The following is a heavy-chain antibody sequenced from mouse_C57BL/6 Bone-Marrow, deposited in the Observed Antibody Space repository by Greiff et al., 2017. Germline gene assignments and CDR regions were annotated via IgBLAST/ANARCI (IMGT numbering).Heavy chain of an antibody. J-gene: IGHJ2*01. CDR2: INPSSGYT. D-gene: IGHD6-2*01. V-gene: IGHV1-4*01. Sequence: VKLVESGAELARPGASVKMSCKASGYTFTSYTMHWVKQRPGQGLEWIGYINPSSGYTKYNQQFKDKATLTADKSSSTSYMQLSSRTSEDSAVYYCARFSERDYWGQGTTLTVSS. CDR3: ARFSERDY. CDR1: GYTFTSYT.